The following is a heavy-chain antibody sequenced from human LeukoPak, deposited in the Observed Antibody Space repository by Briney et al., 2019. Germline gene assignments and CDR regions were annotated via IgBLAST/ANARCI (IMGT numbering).Heavy chain of an antibody. CDR2: VYYNGSA. D-gene: IGHD2-15*01. Sequence: SETLSLTCTVSGDSINYYYWSWIRQSPGKGLEWIGYVYYNGSAKYNPSLKNRVTISVDMSKNQFSLKVSSVTAADTAIYYCARKGGHFDYWGQGTLVTVSS. V-gene: IGHV4-59*01. CDR3: ARKGGHFDY. CDR1: GDSINYYY. J-gene: IGHJ4*02.